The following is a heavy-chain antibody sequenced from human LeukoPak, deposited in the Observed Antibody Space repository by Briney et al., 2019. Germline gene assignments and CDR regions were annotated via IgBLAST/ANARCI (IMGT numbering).Heavy chain of an antibody. D-gene: IGHD1-26*01. Sequence: GGSLRLSCAASGFTFSNYRMNWVRQAPGKGLERVSSISVTSSYIYYADSVKGRFTISRDNANSSLSLQMHSLRAEDTSVYYCAREDSGSYDPGSFDIWGQGTLVTVSS. CDR3: AREDSGSYDPGSFDI. V-gene: IGHV3-21*01. J-gene: IGHJ3*02. CDR2: ISVTSSYI. CDR1: GFTFSNYR.